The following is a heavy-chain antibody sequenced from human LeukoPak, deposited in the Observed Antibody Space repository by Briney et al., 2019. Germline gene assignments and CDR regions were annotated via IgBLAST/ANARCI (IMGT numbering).Heavy chain of an antibody. CDR2: ISSSGSTI. D-gene: IGHD2-21*02. CDR3: ARVRYCGGDCYSSVDY. CDR1: GFTFSSYE. Sequence: PGGSLRLSCAASGFTFSSYEMNWLRQAPGKGLEWVSYISSSGSTIYYADSVKGRFTISRDNAKNSLYLQMNSLRAEDTAVYYCARVRYCGGDCYSSVDYWGQGTLVTVSS. V-gene: IGHV3-48*03. J-gene: IGHJ4*02.